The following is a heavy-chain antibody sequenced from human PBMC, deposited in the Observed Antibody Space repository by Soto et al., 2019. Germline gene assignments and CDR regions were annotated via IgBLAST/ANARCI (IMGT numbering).Heavy chain of an antibody. J-gene: IGHJ5*02. V-gene: IGHV1-18*04. CDR2: ISAYNGNT. Sequence: ASVKVSCKASGYTFTSYGISWVRQAPGQGLEWMGWISAYNGNTNYAQKLQGRVTMTTDTSTSTAYMELRSLRSDDTAVYYCARPVDSSGYYYLNWFDPWGQGTLVTVS. CDR1: GYTFTSYG. CDR3: ARPVDSSGYYYLNWFDP. D-gene: IGHD3-22*01.